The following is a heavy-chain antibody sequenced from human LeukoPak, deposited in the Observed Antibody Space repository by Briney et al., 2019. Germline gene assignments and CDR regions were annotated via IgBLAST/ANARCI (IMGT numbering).Heavy chain of an antibody. J-gene: IGHJ4*02. Sequence: GRSLRLSCVASGFTFSSYGMHWVRQAPGKGLEWVAVIWYDGSNKYYADSVKGRFTISRDNSKNTLYLQMNSLRAEDTAVYYCAREYCSSTSCYPWDWGQGTLVTVSS. V-gene: IGHV3-33*01. CDR3: AREYCSSTSCYPWD. D-gene: IGHD2-2*01. CDR2: IWYDGSNK. CDR1: GFTFSSYG.